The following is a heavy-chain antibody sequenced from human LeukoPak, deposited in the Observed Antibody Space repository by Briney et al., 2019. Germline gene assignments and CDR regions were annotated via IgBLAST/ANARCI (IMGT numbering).Heavy chain of an antibody. J-gene: IGHJ4*02. Sequence: SETLSLTCTVSGDSISGSSYYWGWIRQPPGKELEYIGSSYYSGTTYYNPSLKSRVTISIDTSKTQFSLKLSSVTAADTAVYYCARLRDYYDISGYYYRAFFDNWGQGTLVTVSS. CDR3: ARLRDYYDISGYYYRAFFDN. V-gene: IGHV4-39*07. CDR2: SYYSGTT. CDR1: GDSISGSSYY. D-gene: IGHD3-22*01.